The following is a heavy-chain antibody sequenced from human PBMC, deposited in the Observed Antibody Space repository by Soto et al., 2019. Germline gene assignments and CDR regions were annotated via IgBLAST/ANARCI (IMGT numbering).Heavy chain of an antibody. CDR2: ISAYNGNT. Sequence: ASVKVSCKASGYTFTSYGISWVRQAPGQGLEWMGWISAYNGNTNYAQKLQGRVTMTTDTSTSTAYMELRSLRSDETAVYYCARDRDGYYYDSSGYDAFDIWGQGTMVTVSS. D-gene: IGHD3-22*01. J-gene: IGHJ3*02. CDR1: GYTFTSYG. CDR3: ARDRDGYYYDSSGYDAFDI. V-gene: IGHV1-18*04.